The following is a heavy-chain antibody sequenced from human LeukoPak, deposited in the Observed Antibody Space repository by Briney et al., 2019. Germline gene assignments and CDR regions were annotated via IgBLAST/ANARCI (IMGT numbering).Heavy chain of an antibody. CDR2: ILSDGCGT. CDR1: GFNFRDYW. J-gene: IGHJ4*02. V-gene: IGHV3-74*01. D-gene: IGHD2-15*01. Sequence: GGSLRLSCAASGFNFRDYWMHWVRQAPGEGLVWVSRILSDGCGTSGTIYADSVKGRFTTSRDNAKNTLYLQMNSLRADDTAVYYCARDGSLPDYWGQGTLVTVSS. CDR3: ARDGSLPDY.